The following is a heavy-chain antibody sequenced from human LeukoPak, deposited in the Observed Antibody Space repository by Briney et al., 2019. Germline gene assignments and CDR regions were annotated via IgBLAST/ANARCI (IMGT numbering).Heavy chain of an antibody. CDR3: ARVNINNWHSCDY. D-gene: IGHD1-1*01. V-gene: IGHV4-4*02. CDR2: IYHSGSP. CDR1: GGSISSNNW. Sequence: SETLSLTCTVSGGSISSNNWWGWVRQPPGKGLEWIGEIYHSGSPNYNPSLRSRVTISVDKSRNHFSLNLSSVTAADTAVYYCARVNINNWHSCDYWGQGTLVTVSS. J-gene: IGHJ4*02.